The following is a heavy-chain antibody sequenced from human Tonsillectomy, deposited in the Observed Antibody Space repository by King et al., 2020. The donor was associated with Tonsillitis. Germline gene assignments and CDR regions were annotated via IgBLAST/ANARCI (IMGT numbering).Heavy chain of an antibody. Sequence: VQLVESGGGVVQPGRSLRLSCAASGFTFRNYAMHWVRQAPGKGLEWVAIVSYEGTNKFYADSVKGRFTISRDSSKNILYMQMNSLRAEDTAVYYWARDRGSWVLDIDYWGQGSLVTVSS. CDR2: VSYEGTNK. CDR1: GFTFRNYA. CDR3: ARDRGSWVLDIDY. J-gene: IGHJ4*02. D-gene: IGHD1-26*01. V-gene: IGHV3-30*04.